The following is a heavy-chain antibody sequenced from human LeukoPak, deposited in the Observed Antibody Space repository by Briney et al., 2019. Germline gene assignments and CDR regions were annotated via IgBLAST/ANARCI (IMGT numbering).Heavy chain of an antibody. D-gene: IGHD2-15*01. J-gene: IGHJ6*03. Sequence: GASVKVSCKASGYTFTGYYMHWVRQAPGQGLEWMGWINPNSGGTNYAQKFQGRVTMTRDTSISTAYMELSRLRSDDTAVYYCARGTVVVVAGYYYYMDVWGKGTTVTVSS. CDR3: ARGTVVVVAGYYYYMDV. CDR1: GYTFTGYY. CDR2: INPNSGGT. V-gene: IGHV1-2*02.